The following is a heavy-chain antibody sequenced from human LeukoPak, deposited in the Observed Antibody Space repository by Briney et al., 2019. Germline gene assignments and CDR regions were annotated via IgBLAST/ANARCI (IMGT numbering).Heavy chain of an antibody. J-gene: IGHJ4*02. Sequence: SETLSLTCTVSGGSISSYYWSWIRQPPGKGLEWIGYIYYSGSTYYNPSLKSRVTISVDTSKNQFSLKLSSVTAADTAVYYCARAPSGEWLNYWGQGTLVTVSS. D-gene: IGHD3-3*01. CDR2: IYYSGST. CDR3: ARAPSGEWLNY. V-gene: IGHV4-59*12. CDR1: GGSISSYY.